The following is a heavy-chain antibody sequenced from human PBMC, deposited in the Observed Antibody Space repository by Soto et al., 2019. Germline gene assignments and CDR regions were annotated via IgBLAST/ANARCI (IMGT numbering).Heavy chain of an antibody. Sequence: QVQLVQTGAEVKRRGSSLKVACKASGGTFSSYTVSCLRQIHGHSLERMGGIIPDFGTTNYAQGFQGRLSITADEAPNTAFMELTTLTSEDTAVYYCARSHSTTPVAVAGPDYYFGLWGRGTLVTVSS. CDR1: GGTFSSYT. CDR2: IIPDFGTT. J-gene: IGHJ4*02. D-gene: IGHD6-19*01. V-gene: IGHV1-69*01. CDR3: ARSHSTTPVAVAGPDYYFGL.